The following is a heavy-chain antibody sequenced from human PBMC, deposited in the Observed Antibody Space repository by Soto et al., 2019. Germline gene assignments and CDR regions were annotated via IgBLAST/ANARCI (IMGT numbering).Heavy chain of an antibody. D-gene: IGHD3-16*01. CDR3: ARDRRYVWGSYYDY. V-gene: IGHV3-53*01. CDR1: GFTVSSNY. CDR2: IYSGGST. Sequence: GGSLRLSCAASGFTVSSNYMSWVRQAPGKGLEWVSVIYSGGSTYYADSVKGRFTISRDNSKNTLYLQMNSLRAEDTAVYYCARDRRYVWGSYYDYWGQGTLVTVSS. J-gene: IGHJ4*02.